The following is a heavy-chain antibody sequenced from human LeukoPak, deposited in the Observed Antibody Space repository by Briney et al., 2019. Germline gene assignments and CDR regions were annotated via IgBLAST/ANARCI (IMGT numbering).Heavy chain of an antibody. J-gene: IGHJ4*02. CDR3: ARHSSGWYADY. V-gene: IGHV4-59*08. CDR2: IYYSGST. Sequence: SETPSLTCTVSGGSISSYYWSWIRQPPGKGLEWIGYIYYSGSTNYNPSLKSRVTISVDTSKNQFSLKLSSVTAADTAVYYCARHSSGWYADYWGQGTLVTVSS. D-gene: IGHD6-19*01. CDR1: GGSISSYY.